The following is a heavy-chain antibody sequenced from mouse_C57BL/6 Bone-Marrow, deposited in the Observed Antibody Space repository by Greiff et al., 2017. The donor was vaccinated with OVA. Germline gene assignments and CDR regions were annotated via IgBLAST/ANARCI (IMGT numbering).Heavy chain of an antibody. Sequence: VQLQQSGAELVKPGASVKLSCKASGYTFTEYTIHWVKQRSGQGLEWIGWFYPGSGSIKYNEKFKDKATLTADKSSSTVYMELSRLTSEDSAVYFCARHEDGPYYYGSSYGYFDVWGTGTTVTVSS. CDR3: ARHEDGPYYYGSSYGYFDV. CDR1: GYTFTEYT. V-gene: IGHV1-62-2*01. CDR2: FYPGSGSI. J-gene: IGHJ1*03. D-gene: IGHD1-1*01.